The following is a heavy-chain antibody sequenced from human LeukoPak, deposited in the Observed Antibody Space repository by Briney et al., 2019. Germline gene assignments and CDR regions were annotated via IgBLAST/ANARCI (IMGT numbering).Heavy chain of an antibody. CDR2: LHYSGST. D-gene: IGHD6-13*01. J-gene: IGHJ3*02. CDR3: ARHRAADPSDAFDI. Sequence: SETLSPTCTVSGGSISTSRYYWGWIRQPPGKGLEWIGTLHYSGSTYHNPSLKSRVTISVDTSKNRFSLKLSSLTVADTAVYYCARHRAADPSDAFDIWGQGTMVTVS. CDR1: GGSISTSRYY. V-gene: IGHV4-39*01.